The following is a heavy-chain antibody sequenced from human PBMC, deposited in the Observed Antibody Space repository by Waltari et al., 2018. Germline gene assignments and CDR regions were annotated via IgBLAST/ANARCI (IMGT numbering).Heavy chain of an antibody. D-gene: IGHD3-10*01. CDR1: GGTFSSYA. CDR2: IIPIFGTA. J-gene: IGHJ4*02. Sequence: QVQLVQSGAEVKKPGSSVKVSCKASGGTFSSYATSWVRQAPGQGLEWMGRIIPIFGTANYAQKFQGRVTITADKSTSTAYMELSSLRSEDTAVYYCARALWFRELKPSPFDYWGQGTLVTVSS. CDR3: ARALWFRELKPSPFDY. V-gene: IGHV1-69*08.